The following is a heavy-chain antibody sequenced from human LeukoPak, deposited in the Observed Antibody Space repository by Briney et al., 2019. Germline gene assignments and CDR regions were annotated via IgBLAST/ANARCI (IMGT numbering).Heavy chain of an antibody. D-gene: IGHD4-17*01. CDR1: VGSISSGGYY. J-gene: IGHJ5*02. CDR3: ARDNHGDYNNWFDP. V-gene: IGHV4-31*03. Sequence: PSQTLSLTCTVSVGSISSGGYYWSWIRQHPGKGLEWIGYIYYSGSTYYNPSLKSRVTISVDTSKNQFSLKLSAVTAADTAVYYCARDNHGDYNNWFDPWGQGTLVTVSS. CDR2: IYYSGST.